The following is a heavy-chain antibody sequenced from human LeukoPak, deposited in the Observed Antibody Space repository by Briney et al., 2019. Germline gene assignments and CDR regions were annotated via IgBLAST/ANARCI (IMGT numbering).Heavy chain of an antibody. J-gene: IGHJ3*02. CDR1: GGSISSYY. D-gene: IGHD4-17*01. CDR3: AREDYVGAFDI. CDR2: IYYSGST. V-gene: IGHV4-59*01. Sequence: PSETLSLTCTVSGGSISSYYWSWIRQPPGKGLEWIGYIYYSGSTNYNPSFKSRVTISVDTSKNQFSLKLSSVTAADTAVYYCAREDYVGAFDIWGQGTMVTVSS.